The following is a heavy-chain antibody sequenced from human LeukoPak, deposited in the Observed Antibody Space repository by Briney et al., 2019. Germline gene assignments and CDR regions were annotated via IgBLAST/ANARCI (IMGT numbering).Heavy chain of an antibody. D-gene: IGHD6-13*01. J-gene: IGHJ4*02. Sequence: SVKVSCKASGYTFTSYGISWVRQAPGQGLEWMGGIIPIFGTANYAQKFQGRVTITADESTSTAYMELSSLRSEDTAVYYCARAITGYSSSWFDYWGQGTLVTVSS. V-gene: IGHV1-69*13. CDR2: IIPIFGTA. CDR1: GYTFTSYG. CDR3: ARAITGYSSSWFDY.